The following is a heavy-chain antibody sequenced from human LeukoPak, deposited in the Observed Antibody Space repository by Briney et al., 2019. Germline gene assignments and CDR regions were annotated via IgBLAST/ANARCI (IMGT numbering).Heavy chain of an antibody. D-gene: IGHD3-10*01. Sequence: GGSLRLSCAASGFTFSSYSMSWVRQAPGKGLEWVSGTSGSGDRTYNADAVKGRFTISRDNSKNTVYLQMDSLRAEDTAVYYCANSRGHGSGNLWGQGTLVTVSS. CDR1: GFTFSSYS. V-gene: IGHV3-23*01. CDR2: TSGSGDRT. CDR3: ANSRGHGSGNL. J-gene: IGHJ5*02.